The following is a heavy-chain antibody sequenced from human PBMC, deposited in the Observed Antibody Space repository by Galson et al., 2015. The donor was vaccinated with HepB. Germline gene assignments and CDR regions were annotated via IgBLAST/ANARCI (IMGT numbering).Heavy chain of an antibody. D-gene: IGHD2-2*01. V-gene: IGHV3-11*01. CDR2: IGSSGSTI. Sequence: SLRLSCAASGFTFSDYYMSWIRQAPGKGLEWVSYIGSSGSTIYYADSVKGRFTISRDNAKNSLYLQMNSLRAEDTAVYYCALPAAAGYYYGMDVWGQGTTVTVSS. J-gene: IGHJ6*02. CDR3: ALPAAAGYYYGMDV. CDR1: GFTFSDYY.